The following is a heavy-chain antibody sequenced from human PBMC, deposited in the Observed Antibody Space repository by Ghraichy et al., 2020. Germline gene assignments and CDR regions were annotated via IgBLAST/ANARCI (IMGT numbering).Heavy chain of an antibody. V-gene: IGHV4-59*01. J-gene: IGHJ4*02. CDR2: IYYSGST. Sequence: SETLSLTCTVSGGSISSYYWSWIRQPPGKGLEWIGYIYYSGSTNYNPSLKSRVTISVDTSKNQFSLKLSSVTAADTAVYYCARVGSGYHYDPSLFDYWGQGTLVTVSS. CDR1: GGSISSYY. D-gene: IGHD3-22*01. CDR3: ARVGSGYHYDPSLFDY.